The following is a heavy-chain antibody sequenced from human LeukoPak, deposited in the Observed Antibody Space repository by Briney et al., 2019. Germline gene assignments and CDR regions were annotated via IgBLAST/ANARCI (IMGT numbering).Heavy chain of an antibody. CDR3: AKDYYYDSSGKNDYFDY. CDR2: ISWNSGSI. CDR1: GFTFDDYA. Sequence: GGSLRLSCAASGFTFDDYAMHWVRHAPGKGLEWVSGISWNSGSIGYADSVRGRFTISRDNAKNSLYLQMNSLRAEDTALYYCAKDYYYDSSGKNDYFDYWGQGTLVTVSS. D-gene: IGHD3-22*01. J-gene: IGHJ4*02. V-gene: IGHV3-9*01.